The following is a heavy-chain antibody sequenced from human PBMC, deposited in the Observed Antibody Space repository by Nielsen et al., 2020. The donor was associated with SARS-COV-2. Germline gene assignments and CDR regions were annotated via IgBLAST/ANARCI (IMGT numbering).Heavy chain of an antibody. J-gene: IGHJ6*02. CDR2: INHSGST. Sequence: WIRQPPRKGLEWIGEINHSGSTNYNPSLKSRVTISVDTSKNQFSLKLSSVTAADTAVYYCARGKTQPHYYGSGSYYYYYYGMDVWGQGTTVTVSS. D-gene: IGHD3-10*01. CDR3: ARGKTQPHYYGSGSYYYYYYGMDV. V-gene: IGHV4-34*01.